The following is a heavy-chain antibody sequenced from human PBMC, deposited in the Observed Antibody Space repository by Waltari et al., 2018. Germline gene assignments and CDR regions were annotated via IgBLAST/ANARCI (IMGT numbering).Heavy chain of an antibody. D-gene: IGHD7-27*01. CDR1: GFTLDDYT. CDR2: ISWDGAST. CDR3: ACRNSRDANSGDY. V-gene: IGHV3-43*01. J-gene: IGHJ4*02. Sequence: EVQLVESGGVVVQPGGSLRLSCAASGFTLDDYTMNWVRQAPGKGLEWVSLISWDGASTYYADSVKGRSTISRDNAKNSLYLQMNSLRAEDTAVYYCACRNSRDANSGDYWGQGTLVTVSS.